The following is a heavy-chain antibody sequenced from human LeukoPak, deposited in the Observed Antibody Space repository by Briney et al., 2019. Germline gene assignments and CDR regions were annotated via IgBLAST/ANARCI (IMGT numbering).Heavy chain of an antibody. D-gene: IGHD3-22*01. Sequence: GGSLRLSCAASGFTFSSYGMHWVRQAPGKGLEWVAVISYDGSNKYYADSVKGRFTISRDNSKNTLYLQMNSLRAEDTAVYYCAKDYDNKLFDYWGQGTLVTVSS. CDR1: GFTFSSYG. V-gene: IGHV3-30*18. CDR2: ISYDGSNK. J-gene: IGHJ4*02. CDR3: AKDYDNKLFDY.